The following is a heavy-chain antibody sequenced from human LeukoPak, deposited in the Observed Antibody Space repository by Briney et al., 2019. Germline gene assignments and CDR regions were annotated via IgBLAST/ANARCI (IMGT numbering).Heavy chain of an antibody. CDR2: INPNSGGT. Sequence: ASVKGSCKASGYTFTDYYIHWVRQAPGQGLEWIGSINPNSGGTDYAQKFQGRVTMTRDMSSRTAHMDLSSLRSDDTAVYYCARRDKGIAVAVTFDDWGQATLVSVSS. V-gene: IGHV1-2*02. J-gene: IGHJ4*02. CDR3: ARRDKGIAVAVTFDD. D-gene: IGHD6-19*01. CDR1: GYTFTDYY.